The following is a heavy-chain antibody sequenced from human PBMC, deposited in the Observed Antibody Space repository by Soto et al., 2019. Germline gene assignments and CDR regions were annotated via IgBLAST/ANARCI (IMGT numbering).Heavy chain of an antibody. Sequence: QITLKDSGPTLVNPTQTLTLTCTFSGFSLSTTGVGVSWIRQPPGKAVEWLALVYWDDDKRYNLFLKSRLAITKDTYKNQVVITMTNMDPVDTATYYCAHAAFGEFVGSFGYWGQGTLVPVSS. V-gene: IGHV2-5*02. CDR1: GFSLSTTGVG. J-gene: IGHJ4*02. CDR3: AHAAFGEFVGSFGY. CDR2: VYWDDDK. D-gene: IGHD3-10*01.